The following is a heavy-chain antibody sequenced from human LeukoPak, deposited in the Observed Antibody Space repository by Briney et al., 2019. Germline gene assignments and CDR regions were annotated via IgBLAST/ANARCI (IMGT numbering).Heavy chain of an antibody. V-gene: IGHV5-51*01. Sequence: GESLKISCKASGYTFTSFFIGWVRQMPGQGLEWMGIIYTGDSDTRYSPSFQGQVTISVDKSISTAYLQWRSLKASDTAIYYCARPITAAGTDLGYWGQGTLVTVSS. D-gene: IGHD6-13*01. CDR2: IYTGDSDT. CDR3: ARPITAAGTDLGY. J-gene: IGHJ4*02. CDR1: GYTFTSFF.